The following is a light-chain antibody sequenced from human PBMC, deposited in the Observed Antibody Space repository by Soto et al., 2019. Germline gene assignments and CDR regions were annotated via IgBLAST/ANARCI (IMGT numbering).Light chain of an antibody. CDR2: VNNDGSH. V-gene: IGLV4-69*01. CDR3: QTWDSAIQV. CDR1: SGHSSDA. J-gene: IGLJ2*01. Sequence: QPVLTQSASASASLGASVKLTCTLTSGHSSDAIAWHRQQPDKGPRFLMKVNNDGSHSKGDGIPDRFSGSSSGAERSLTISSLQSEDEADYYCQTWDSAIQVFGGGTKVTVL.